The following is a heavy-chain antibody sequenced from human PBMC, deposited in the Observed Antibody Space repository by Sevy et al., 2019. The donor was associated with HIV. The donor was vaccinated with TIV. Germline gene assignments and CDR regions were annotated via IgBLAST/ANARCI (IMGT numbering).Heavy chain of an antibody. D-gene: IGHD3-22*01. J-gene: IGHJ3*02. Sequence: SETLSLTCAVSGGSITSSEWWSWVRQPPGKGLEWIGEIFDGGTTNYNPSPKSRVTISVDKSRNEFSLKWTSVTATDTAVYYCARPIYQYYSIGYYYPFGFDMWGQGTMVTVSS. CDR2: IFDGGTT. V-gene: IGHV4-4*02. CDR1: GGSITSSEW. CDR3: ARPIYQYYSIGYYYPFGFDM.